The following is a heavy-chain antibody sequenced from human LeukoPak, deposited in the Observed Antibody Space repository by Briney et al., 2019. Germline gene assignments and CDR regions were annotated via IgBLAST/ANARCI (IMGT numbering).Heavy chain of an antibody. CDR3: AREDYYGSGSYNWFDP. CDR2: VYYSCST. Sequence: PAETLSLTCNVSGGSISTYYWNWIRQPPGKGLEWIGYVYYSCSTNYNPSLKSRGTISLDTSKNQLSLNLTSVTAADTAVYYCAREDYYGSGSYNWFDPWGQGILVTVSS. J-gene: IGHJ5*02. CDR1: GGSISTYY. V-gene: IGHV4-59*01. D-gene: IGHD3-10*01.